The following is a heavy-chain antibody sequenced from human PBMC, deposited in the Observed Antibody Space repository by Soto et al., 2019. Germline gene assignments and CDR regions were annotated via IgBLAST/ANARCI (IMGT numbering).Heavy chain of an antibody. V-gene: IGHV1-58*01. J-gene: IGHJ6*02. Sequence: ASVKVSCKASGFTFTNSAVQWVRQARGQRLEWIGWIVVGSGNTNYAQKFQERVTITRDMSTSTAYMELSSLRSEDTAVYYCAAGWLRFLEWFPHPCYGMDVSSQGTTDIVSS. D-gene: IGHD3-3*01. CDR3: AAGWLRFLEWFPHPCYGMDV. CDR2: IVVGSGNT. CDR1: GFTFTNSA.